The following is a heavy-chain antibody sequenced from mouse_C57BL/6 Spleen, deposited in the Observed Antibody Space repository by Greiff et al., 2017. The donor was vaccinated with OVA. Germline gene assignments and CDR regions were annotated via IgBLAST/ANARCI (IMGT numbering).Heavy chain of an antibody. J-gene: IGHJ1*03. CDR2: INPGSGGT. CDR1: GYAFTNYL. V-gene: IGHV1-54*01. Sequence: VMLVESGAELVRPGTSVKESCKASGYAFTNYLIEWVKQRPGQGLEWIGVINPGSGGTNYNEKFKGKATLTADKSSSTAYMQLSSLTSEDSAVYFCASDLYWYFDVWGTGTTVTVSS. CDR3: ASDLYWYFDV.